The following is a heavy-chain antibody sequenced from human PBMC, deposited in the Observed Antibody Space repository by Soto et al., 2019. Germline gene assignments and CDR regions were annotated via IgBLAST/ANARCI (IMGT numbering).Heavy chain of an antibody. D-gene: IGHD1-7*01. CDR1: CFIFRNYV. V-gene: IGHV3-23*01. Sequence: EVQLSESGGGLVQPGGSLRLSCTASCFIFRNYVMTWVRQAPGKGLERVSSIIGSGGTTYYTDSVNGRFTISRDNYKNALFLQINSLRAEDTAVYYCAKRPLELHMYDYWGQGTLVTVSS. CDR2: IIGSGGTT. J-gene: IGHJ4*02. CDR3: AKRPLELHMYDY.